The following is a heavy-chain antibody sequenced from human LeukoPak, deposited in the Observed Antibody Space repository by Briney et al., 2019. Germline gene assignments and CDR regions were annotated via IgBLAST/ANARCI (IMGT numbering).Heavy chain of an antibody. D-gene: IGHD5-12*01. V-gene: IGHV4-31*03. CDR1: GGSISSGGYY. J-gene: IGHJ3*02. CDR2: IYYSGST. Sequence: SQTLSLTCTVSGGSISSGGYYWSWIRQHPGKGLEWVGYIYYSGSTYYNPSLKSRVTISVDTSKNQFSLKLSSVTAADTAVYYCARHSGYDNGAFDIWGQGTMVTVSS. CDR3: ARHSGYDNGAFDI.